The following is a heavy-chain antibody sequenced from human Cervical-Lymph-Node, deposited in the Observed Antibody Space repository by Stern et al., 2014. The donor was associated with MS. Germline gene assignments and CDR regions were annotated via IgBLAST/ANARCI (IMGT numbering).Heavy chain of an antibody. D-gene: IGHD4/OR15-4a*01. J-gene: IGHJ4*02. V-gene: IGHV3-30*04. CDR3: AGAPLWWLRDY. CDR1: GFTFSTYA. CDR2: ISYDGSTK. Sequence: VQLLESGGGVVQPGRSLRLSCVASGFTFSTYAMHWVRPAPGKGLEWVAIISYDGSTKYYTDSVKGRFTISRDNSKNTLYLQMNSLRNEDSALYYCAGAPLWWLRDYWGQGTLVTVSS.